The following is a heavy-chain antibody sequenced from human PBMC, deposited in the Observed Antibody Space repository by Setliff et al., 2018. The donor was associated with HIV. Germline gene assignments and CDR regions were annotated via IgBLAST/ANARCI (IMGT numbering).Heavy chain of an antibody. J-gene: IGHJ4*02. D-gene: IGHD6-19*01. CDR3: AKLVIAVAGTWDY. V-gene: IGHV3-23*01. CDR2: ISGWGGST. Sequence: GGSLRLSCAASGFTFSTYAMSWVRQAPGKGLEWVSGISGWGGSTYYADSVKGRFTISRDNSKNTLYLQMNSLRAEDTAVYYCAKLVIAVAGTWDYWGQGTLVTVSS. CDR1: GFTFSTYA.